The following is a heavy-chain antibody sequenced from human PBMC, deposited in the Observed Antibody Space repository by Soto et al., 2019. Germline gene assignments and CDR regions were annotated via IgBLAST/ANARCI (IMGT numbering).Heavy chain of an antibody. D-gene: IGHD1-20*01. J-gene: IGHJ4*02. CDR3: AKGSGTSPPPYNWPDY. V-gene: IGHV3-23*01. CDR1: GFTFSSYA. Sequence: EVQLLESGGGLVQPGGSLRLSCAASGFTFSSYAMSWVRQAPGKGLEWVSAISASGGSTYYADSVKGRFTISRDNSKNTLYLQMNSLRAEDTAVYYCAKGSGTSPPPYNWPDYWGQGTLVTVSS. CDR2: ISASGGST.